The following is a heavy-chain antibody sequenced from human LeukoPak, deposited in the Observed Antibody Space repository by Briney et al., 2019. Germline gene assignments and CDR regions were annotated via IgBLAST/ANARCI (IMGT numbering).Heavy chain of an antibody. CDR1: GGSISSGGYY. Sequence: PSETLSLTCTVSGGSISSGGYYWSWIRQPPGKGLEWIGSIYYSGSTYYNPSLKSRVTISVDTSENQFSLKLSSVTAADTAVYYCARLCYEKFGELSYGSSWFDPWGQGTLVTVSS. V-gene: IGHV4-39*01. CDR3: ARLCYEKFGELSYGSSWFDP. D-gene: IGHD3-10*01. CDR2: IYYSGST. J-gene: IGHJ5*02.